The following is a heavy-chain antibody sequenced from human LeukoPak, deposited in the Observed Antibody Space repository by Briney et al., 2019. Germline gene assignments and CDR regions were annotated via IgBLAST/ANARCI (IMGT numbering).Heavy chain of an antibody. J-gene: IGHJ5*02. CDR2: IYYSGST. CDR1: GGSISSGDYY. D-gene: IGHD3-10*01. Sequence: PSQTLSLTCTVSGGSISSGDYYWSWIRQPPGKGLEWIGYIYYSGSTYYNPSLKSRVTISVDTSKNQFSLKLSSVTAADTAVYYCARGPNYYGSGSYPEPNWFDPWGQGTLVTVSS. V-gene: IGHV4-30-4*01. CDR3: ARGPNYYGSGSYPEPNWFDP.